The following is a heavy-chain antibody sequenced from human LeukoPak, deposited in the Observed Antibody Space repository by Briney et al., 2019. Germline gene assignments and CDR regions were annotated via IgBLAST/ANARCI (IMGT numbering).Heavy chain of an antibody. V-gene: IGHV3-30*18. CDR3: AKGYGSGRTFVDY. Sequence: GGSLRLSCAASGFTFSNAWMNWVRQAPGKGLEWVAVISYDGSNKYYADSVKGRFTISRDNSKNTLYLQMNSLRAEDTAVYYCAKGYGSGRTFVDYWGQGTLVTVSS. D-gene: IGHD3-10*01. CDR2: ISYDGSNK. CDR1: GFTFSNAW. J-gene: IGHJ4*02.